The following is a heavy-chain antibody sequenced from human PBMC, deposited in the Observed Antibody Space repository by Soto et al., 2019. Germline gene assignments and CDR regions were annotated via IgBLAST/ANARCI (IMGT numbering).Heavy chain of an antibody. CDR3: ARTSYGDYDY. V-gene: IGHV4-59*01. Sequence: SETLSLTCTVSGGSISSYYWSWIRQPPGKGLEWIGYIYYSGSTNYNPSLKSRVTISVDTSKNQFSLKLSSVTAADTAVYYCARTSYGDYDYWGQGTLVTVSS. J-gene: IGHJ4*02. CDR2: IYYSGST. D-gene: IGHD4-17*01. CDR1: GGSISSYY.